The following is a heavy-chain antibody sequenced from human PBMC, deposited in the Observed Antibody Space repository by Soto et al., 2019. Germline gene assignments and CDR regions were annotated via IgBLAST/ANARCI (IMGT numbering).Heavy chain of an antibody. CDR1: GYTFTSYD. CDR2: MNPNSGNT. J-gene: IGHJ6*02. D-gene: IGHD3-3*01. Sequence: QVQLVQSGAEVKKPGASVKVSCKASGYTFTSYDINWVRQATGQGLEWMGWMNPNSGNTGYAQKCQGRVTMPRNTSINTAYMELSSLRSEDAAVYYCARGSRWSGYSSCGMDVWGQGTTVTVSS. CDR3: ARGSRWSGYSSCGMDV. V-gene: IGHV1-8*01.